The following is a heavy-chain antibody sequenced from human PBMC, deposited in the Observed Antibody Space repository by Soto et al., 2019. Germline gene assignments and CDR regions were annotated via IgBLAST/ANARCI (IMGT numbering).Heavy chain of an antibody. CDR2: IYYSGST. CDR1: GGSISSGGYY. CDR3: ARDRRVYGDSRGYYYYGMDV. V-gene: IGHV4-31*03. D-gene: IGHD4-17*01. J-gene: IGHJ6*02. Sequence: PSETLSLTCTVSGGSISSGGYYWSWIRQHPGKGLEWIGYIYYSGSTYYNPSLKSRVTISVDTSKNQFSLKLSSVTAADTAVYYCARDRRVYGDSRGYYYYGMDVWGQGTTVTVS.